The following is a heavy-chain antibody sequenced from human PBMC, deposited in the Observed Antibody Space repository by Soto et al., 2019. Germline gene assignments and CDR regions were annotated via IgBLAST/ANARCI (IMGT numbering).Heavy chain of an antibody. D-gene: IGHD6-6*01. CDR1: GFSFFSYA. J-gene: IGHJ4*02. V-gene: IGHV3-23*01. Sequence: PGGSLRLSCTGSGFSFFSYAMSWVRQAPGKGLEWVSTISGSGGHTYYADSVKGRFVVSRDNDKNTVYLHMSSLTGEDTAVYFWAKSEMGSFVHWGPGPQGTGSS. CDR3: AKSEMGSFVH. CDR2: ISGSGGHT.